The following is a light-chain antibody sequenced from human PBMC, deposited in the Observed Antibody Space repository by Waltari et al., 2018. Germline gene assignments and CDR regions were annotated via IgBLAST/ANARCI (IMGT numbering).Light chain of an antibody. Sequence: QSALTQPASVSGSPGQTITISCTGTSGDIGSYDLVSWYQHHPDKAPKLIIYEINKRPEGVSNRFSGSKSGHTASLTISGLLAEDEADYYCASYASSLTGVLFGGGTRLTVL. CDR1: SGDIGSYDL. J-gene: IGLJ2*01. CDR3: ASYASSLTGVL. CDR2: EIN. V-gene: IGLV2-23*02.